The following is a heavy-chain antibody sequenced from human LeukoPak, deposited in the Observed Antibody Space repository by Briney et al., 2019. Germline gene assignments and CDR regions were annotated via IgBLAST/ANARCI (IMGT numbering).Heavy chain of an antibody. J-gene: IGHJ4*02. CDR1: GFTFDDYG. Sequence: PGGSLRLSCAASGFTFDDYGMSWVRQAPGKWLEWVSGINRKDGGTGYADAVKGRFTISRDNAKNSLYLQMNSLRAEDTALYYCARDLSATVTLFDYWGQGTLVTVSS. CDR2: INRKDGGT. D-gene: IGHD4-17*01. V-gene: IGHV3-20*04. CDR3: ARDLSATVTLFDY.